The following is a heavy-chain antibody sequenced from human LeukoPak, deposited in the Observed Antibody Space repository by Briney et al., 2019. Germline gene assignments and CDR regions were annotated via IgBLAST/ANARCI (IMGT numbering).Heavy chain of an antibody. V-gene: IGHV4-4*07. CDR3: ARGGVGATPEGAFDI. CDR1: GGSISRYY. CDR2: SYTSGST. J-gene: IGHJ3*02. Sequence: SETLSLTCTVSGGSISRYYWSWIRQPAGKGLEWIGRSYTSGSTNYNPSLKSRVTMSVGTSKIQFSLKLSSVTAADTAVYYCARGGVGATPEGAFDIWGQGTMVTVSS. D-gene: IGHD1-26*01.